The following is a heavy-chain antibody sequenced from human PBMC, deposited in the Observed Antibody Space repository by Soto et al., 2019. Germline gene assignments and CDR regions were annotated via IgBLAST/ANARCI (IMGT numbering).Heavy chain of an antibody. CDR1: GFTFSSYA. V-gene: IGHV3-30-3*01. Sequence: QVQLVESGGGVVQPGRSLRLSCAASGFTFSSYAMHWVRQAPGKGLEWVAVISYDGSNKYYADSVKGRFTISRDNSKNTLYLQMNSLRAEDTAVYYCARGRGSITMVRGVMRLDGMDVWGQGTTVTVSS. CDR2: ISYDGSNK. CDR3: ARGRGSITMVRGVMRLDGMDV. D-gene: IGHD3-10*01. J-gene: IGHJ6*02.